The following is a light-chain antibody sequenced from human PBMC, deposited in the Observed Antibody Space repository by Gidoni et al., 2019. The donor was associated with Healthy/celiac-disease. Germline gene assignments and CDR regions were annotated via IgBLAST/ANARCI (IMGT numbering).Light chain of an antibody. Sequence: EIVLTQSPATLSLSPAERATLSCRVSQSVSSYLAWYQQKPGQAPRLLIYDASNRATGIPARFSGSGSGTDLALTISSLGPEDFAVYYCQQRSNWPPGVTFGGGTKVEIK. V-gene: IGKV3-11*01. CDR2: DAS. CDR1: QSVSSY. J-gene: IGKJ4*01. CDR3: QQRSNWPPGVT.